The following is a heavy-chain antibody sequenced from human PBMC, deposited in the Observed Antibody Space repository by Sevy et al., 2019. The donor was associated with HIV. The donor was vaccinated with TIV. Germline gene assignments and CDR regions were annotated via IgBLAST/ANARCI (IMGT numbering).Heavy chain of an antibody. D-gene: IGHD3-16*01. CDR1: GFTVGNYF. J-gene: IGHJ3*01. CDR2: IYSGGST. Sequence: GGSLRLSCAASGFTVGNYFMSWVRQAPGKGLEWVSLIYSGGSTYYADSVEGRFTISRDNSKNTLYLQMNRLRAEDTAVYYCARAMIPRDAFDFWGQGTMVTVSS. CDR3: ARAMIPRDAFDF. V-gene: IGHV3-53*01.